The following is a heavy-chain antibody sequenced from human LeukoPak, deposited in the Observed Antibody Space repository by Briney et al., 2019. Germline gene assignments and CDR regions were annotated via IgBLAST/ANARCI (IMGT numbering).Heavy chain of an antibody. D-gene: IGHD3-10*01. CDR1: GGTFSSYA. Sequence: SVKDSCKASGGTFSSYAISWVRQAPGQGLEWMGRIIPIFGIANYAQKFQGRVTITADKSTSTAYMELSSLRSEDTAVYYCARSSGPNTHFDYWGQGTLVTVSS. J-gene: IGHJ4*02. CDR3: ARSSGPNTHFDY. V-gene: IGHV1-69*04. CDR2: IIPIFGIA.